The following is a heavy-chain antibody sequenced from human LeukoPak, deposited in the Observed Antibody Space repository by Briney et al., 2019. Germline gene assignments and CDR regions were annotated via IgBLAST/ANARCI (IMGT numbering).Heavy chain of an antibody. V-gene: IGHV1-69*04. CDR1: GGTFSSYA. Sequence: SVKVSCKASGGTFSSYAISWVRQAPGQGLEWMGRIIPILGIANYAQKFQGRVTITADKSTSTAYMELSSLRSEDTAVYYCAREIGDSSGYYFDYFDYWGQGTLVTVSS. CDR3: AREIGDSSGYYFDYFDY. J-gene: IGHJ4*02. CDR2: IIPILGIA. D-gene: IGHD3-22*01.